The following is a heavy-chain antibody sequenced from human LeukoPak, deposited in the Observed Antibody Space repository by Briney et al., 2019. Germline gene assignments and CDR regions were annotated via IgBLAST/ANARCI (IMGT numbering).Heavy chain of an antibody. D-gene: IGHD3-3*01. CDR1: GYTFTGYY. J-gene: IGHJ4*02. CDR2: VNPNSGGT. V-gene: IGHV1-2*02. CDR3: ARGTTIFGVVPTDY. Sequence: ASVKVSCKASGYTFTGYYMHWARQAPGQGLEWMGWVNPNSGGTNYAQKFQGRVTMTRDTSISTAYMELSRLRSDDTAVYYCARGTTIFGVVPTDYWGQGTLVTVSS.